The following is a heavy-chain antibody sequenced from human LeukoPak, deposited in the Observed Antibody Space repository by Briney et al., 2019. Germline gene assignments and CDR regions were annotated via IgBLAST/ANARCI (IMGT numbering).Heavy chain of an antibody. Sequence: GGSLRLSCAASGFTFDDYAMHWVRQAPGKGLEWVSGISWNSGSIGYADSVKGRFTISRDNAKNSLYLQMNSLRAEDTAVCYCARSHGFGELNYYYGMDVWGQGTTVTVSS. CDR3: ARSHGFGELNYYYGMDV. J-gene: IGHJ6*02. D-gene: IGHD3-10*01. CDR1: GFTFDDYA. CDR2: ISWNSGSI. V-gene: IGHV3-9*01.